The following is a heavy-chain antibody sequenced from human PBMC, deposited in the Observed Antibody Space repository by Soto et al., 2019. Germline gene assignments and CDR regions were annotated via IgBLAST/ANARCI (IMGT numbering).Heavy chain of an antibody. D-gene: IGHD2-8*01. J-gene: IGHJ6*04. V-gene: IGHV3-66*01. CDR1: GFSVSSKY. CDR2: IQNGGTT. CDR3: TRDDVHFNGDRYYGVPMDV. Sequence: EVQLVESGGDLVQPGGSLRLSCAASGFSVSSKYMSWVRQAPGKGLEWGSLIQNGGTTYYAGSVKGRFTISRDYSENKLFLQMNSLRVEDTAVYYCTRDDVHFNGDRYYGVPMDVWGKGTTVTVSA.